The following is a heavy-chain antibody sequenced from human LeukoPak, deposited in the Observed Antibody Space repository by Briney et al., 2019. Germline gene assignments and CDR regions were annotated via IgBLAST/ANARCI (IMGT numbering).Heavy chain of an antibody. CDR3: ARDQVRYCSGGSCYFSLDY. J-gene: IGHJ4*02. CDR1: GFTFSSYG. Sequence: PGGSLRLSCAASGFTFSSYGMHWVRQAPGKGLEWVAVISYDGSNKYYADSVKGRFTISRDNSKNTLYLQMNSLRAEDTAVYYCARDQVRYCSGGSCYFSLDYWGQGTLVTVSS. D-gene: IGHD2-15*01. CDR2: ISYDGSNK. V-gene: IGHV3-30*03.